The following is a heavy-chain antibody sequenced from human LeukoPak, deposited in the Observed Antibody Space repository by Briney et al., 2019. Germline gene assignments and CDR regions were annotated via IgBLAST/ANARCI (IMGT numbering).Heavy chain of an antibody. Sequence: GRSLRLSCAASGFIFDDYAMHWVRQAPGKGLEWVSGISWNGGNKGYADSMKGRFTISRDNAKNSLSLQMNSLGAEDTALYYCAKASNYDILTGHFDYWGQGTLVTVSS. CDR1: GFIFDDYA. D-gene: IGHD3-9*01. J-gene: IGHJ4*02. CDR3: AKASNYDILTGHFDY. V-gene: IGHV3-9*01. CDR2: ISWNGGNK.